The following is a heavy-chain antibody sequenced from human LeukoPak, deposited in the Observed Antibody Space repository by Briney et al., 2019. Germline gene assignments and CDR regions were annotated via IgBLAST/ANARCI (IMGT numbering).Heavy chain of an antibody. V-gene: IGHV3-53*04. CDR3: ARGGSSWFDY. CDR2: IYSGGNT. CDR1: GFTVSSNY. J-gene: IGHJ4*02. D-gene: IGHD6-13*01. Sequence: GSLRLSCAASGFTVSSNYMSWVRQAPGKGLEWVSIIYSGGNTFYADSVKGRFIISRHNSENTLYLQMNSLRPEDTAVYYCARGGSSWFDYWGQGTLVTVSS.